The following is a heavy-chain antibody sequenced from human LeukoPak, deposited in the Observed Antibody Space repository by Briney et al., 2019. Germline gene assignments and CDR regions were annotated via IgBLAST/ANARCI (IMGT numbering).Heavy chain of an antibody. J-gene: IGHJ4*02. CDR3: ARDDGGTYD. D-gene: IGHD1-26*01. Sequence: SETLSLTCSVSGDSISSPNYDWGWIRQPPGKGREWIGSIFYTGSTYYNPSRKIRVTLSVDTSNNQFSLNLNSVTAADTAVYYCARDDGGTYDWGQGTLVTVSS. V-gene: IGHV4-39*07. CDR2: IFYTGST. CDR1: GDSISSPNYD.